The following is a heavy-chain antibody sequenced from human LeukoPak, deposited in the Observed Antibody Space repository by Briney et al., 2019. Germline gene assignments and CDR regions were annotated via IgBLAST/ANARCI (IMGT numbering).Heavy chain of an antibody. CDR2: INPNSGGT. CDR1: GYTFTGYD. Sequence: ASVKFSCKASGYTFTGYDMHWVRQAPGQGLEWRGWINPNSGGTNYAQKFQGRVTMTRDTSISTAYMELSRLRSDDTAVYYCAREGTAMADFDYWGQGTLVTVSS. CDR3: AREGTAMADFDY. D-gene: IGHD5-18*01. V-gene: IGHV1-2*02. J-gene: IGHJ4*02.